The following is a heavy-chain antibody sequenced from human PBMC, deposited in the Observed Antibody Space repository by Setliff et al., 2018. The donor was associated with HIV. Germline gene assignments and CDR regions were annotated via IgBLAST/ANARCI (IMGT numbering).Heavy chain of an antibody. Sequence: GASVKVSCKASGYTFTSYDINWVRQATGQGLEWMGWMNPESGNTGYAQKFQGGVTMTRSTSISTAYMELSGLRSEDTAVCYCARGAWDSSGYYYWFDPWGQGTLVTVSS. CDR3: ARGAWDSSGYYYWFDP. CDR2: MNPESGNT. V-gene: IGHV1-8*01. D-gene: IGHD3-22*01. J-gene: IGHJ5*02. CDR1: GYTFTSYD.